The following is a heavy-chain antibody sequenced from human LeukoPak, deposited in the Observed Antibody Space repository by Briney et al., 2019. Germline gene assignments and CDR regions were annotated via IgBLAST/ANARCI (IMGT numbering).Heavy chain of an antibody. CDR2: IYYSGSTNSGST. D-gene: IGHD1-26*01. CDR3: ALGGHLRAFDI. V-gene: IGHV4-59*08. J-gene: IGHJ3*02. CDR1: GGSIGSYY. Sequence: SETLSLTCTVSGGSIGSYYWSWIRQPPGKGLEWIGYIYYSGSTNSGSTNYNPSLKSRLTISVDTSKDQFSLKLSSVTAAGTAVYYCALGGHLRAFDIWGQGTMVTVSS.